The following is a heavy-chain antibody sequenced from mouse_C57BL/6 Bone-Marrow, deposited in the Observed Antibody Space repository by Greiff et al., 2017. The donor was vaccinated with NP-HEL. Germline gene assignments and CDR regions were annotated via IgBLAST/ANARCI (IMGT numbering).Heavy chain of an antibody. Sequence: VQLQQSGPELVKPGASVKISCKASGYAFSSSWMNWVKQRPGKGLEWIGRIYPGDGDTNYNGKFKGKATLTADKSSSTAYMQLSSLTSEDSAVYFCAIWPYWYFDVWGTGTTVTVSS. CDR2: IYPGDGDT. CDR3: AIWPYWYFDV. D-gene: IGHD1-1*02. V-gene: IGHV1-82*01. CDR1: GYAFSSSW. J-gene: IGHJ1*03.